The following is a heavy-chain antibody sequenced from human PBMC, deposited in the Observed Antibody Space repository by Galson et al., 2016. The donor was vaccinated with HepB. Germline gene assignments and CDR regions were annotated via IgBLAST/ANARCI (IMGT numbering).Heavy chain of an antibody. J-gene: IGHJ4*02. Sequence: SLRLSCAASGFTVGSYTMNWVRQAPGKGLEWVSFISSSTSYLYYADSVKGRFTISRDNAKNSLYLQMNSLRAEDTAVYYCARDSSAGDISWGQGTLVTVSS. CDR1: GFTVGSYT. V-gene: IGHV3-21*01. D-gene: IGHD2-21*02. CDR2: ISSSTSYL. CDR3: ARDSSAGDIS.